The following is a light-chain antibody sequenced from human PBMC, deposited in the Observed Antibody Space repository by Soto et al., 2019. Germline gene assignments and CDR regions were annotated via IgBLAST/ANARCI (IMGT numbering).Light chain of an antibody. CDR3: AGWYDSLGASYV. V-gene: IGLV1-44*01. CDR1: SSNIGSKT. J-gene: IGLJ1*01. CDR2: STN. Sequence: QSVLTQPPSASGTPGQRVTISCSGSSSNIGSKTVNWYQKLPGTAPKLLIYSTNQRPSGVPDRFSGSKSGTSASLAISGLQSEDEADYYCAGWYDSLGASYVFGTGTKLTVL.